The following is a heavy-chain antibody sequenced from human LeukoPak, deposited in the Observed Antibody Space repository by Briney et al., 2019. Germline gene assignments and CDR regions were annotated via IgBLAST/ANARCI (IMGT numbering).Heavy chain of an antibody. V-gene: IGHV4-59*01. CDR3: ASGDGFREY. CDR1: CGSISSYY. D-gene: IGHD5-24*01. CDR2: IYYSGST. Sequence: SETLSLTCTAACGSISSYYWSWVRQPPGKGLEWIGYIYYSGSTNYNPSLKSRVTISVDTSKNQFSLKLSSVTAADTAVCYCASGDGFREYWGQGTLVTVSS. J-gene: IGHJ4*02.